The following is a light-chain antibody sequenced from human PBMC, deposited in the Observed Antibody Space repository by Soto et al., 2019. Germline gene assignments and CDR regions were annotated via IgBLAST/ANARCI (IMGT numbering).Light chain of an antibody. CDR1: QSISSY. J-gene: IGKJ1*01. CDR3: QQSYSTPWT. V-gene: IGKV1-39*01. Sequence: DLQMTQSPSTLSGLVGDRGTITGRASQSISSYLNWYQQKPGKAPKLLIYAASSLQSGVPSRFSGSGSRTAFTLTISSLQPEDFATYYCQQSYSTPWTFGQGTKVDIK. CDR2: AAS.